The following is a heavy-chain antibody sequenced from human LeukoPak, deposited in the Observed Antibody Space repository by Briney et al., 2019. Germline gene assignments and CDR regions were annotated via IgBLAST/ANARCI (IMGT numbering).Heavy chain of an antibody. Sequence: SETLSLTCTVSGGSINSYYWSWIRQPPGKGLEWIGYIYHRGSTNYNSSLKSRVSISVDRSKNQFSLKLSSVTAADTAVYYCARDGDPVGSVYWGQGTLVTVSS. V-gene: IGHV4-59*12. J-gene: IGHJ4*02. CDR2: IYHRGST. CDR1: GGSINSYY. CDR3: ARDGDPVGSVY. D-gene: IGHD4-17*01.